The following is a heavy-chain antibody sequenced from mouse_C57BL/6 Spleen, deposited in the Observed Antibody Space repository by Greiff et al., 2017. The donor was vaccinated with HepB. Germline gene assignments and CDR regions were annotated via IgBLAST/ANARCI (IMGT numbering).Heavy chain of an antibody. D-gene: IGHD3-3*01. CDR2: FYPGSGSI. Sequence: VKLQESGAELVKPGASVKLSCKASGYTFTEYTIHWVKQRSGQGLEWIGLFYPGSGSIKYNEKFKDKATLTADKSSITAYMELSSLTSDDSSVYFRARHTRLGYYFDYWGQGTTLTVSS. CDR3: ARHTRLGYYFDY. J-gene: IGHJ2*01. V-gene: IGHV1-62-2*01. CDR1: GYTFTEYT.